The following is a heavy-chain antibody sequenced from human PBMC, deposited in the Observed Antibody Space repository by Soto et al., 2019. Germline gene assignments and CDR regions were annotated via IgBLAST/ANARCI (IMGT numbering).Heavy chain of an antibody. CDR3: SRGSWDDVSGHDYMDV. D-gene: IGHD5-12*01. Sequence: SQTLSLTCVISGDSVSSNSAGWNWVRQTPSRGLEWLGRTYYKSKWFNNYAVSVKSRITINPDTSQNQFSLQLDSVTPEDTVAYYCSRGSWDDVSGHDYMDVWGKGTTVTVSS. CDR2: TYYKSKWFN. V-gene: IGHV6-1*01. J-gene: IGHJ6*03. CDR1: GDSVSSNSAG.